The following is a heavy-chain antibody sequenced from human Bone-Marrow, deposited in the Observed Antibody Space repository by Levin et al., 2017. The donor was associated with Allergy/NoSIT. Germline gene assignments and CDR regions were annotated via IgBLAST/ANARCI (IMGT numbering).Heavy chain of an antibody. Sequence: ASVKVSCKTSGYIFTNYYVHWVRQAPGQGLEWMGIMYPSAGTSSCPQKFRGRVAMTRDTSTSTLYMELSSLRSDDTAVYYCARGGTGDIATTSPIFDPWGQGTLVTVSS. CDR1: GYIFTNYY. V-gene: IGHV1-46*01. CDR3: ARGGTGDIATTSPIFDP. D-gene: IGHD3-3*01. CDR2: MYPSAGTS. J-gene: IGHJ5*02.